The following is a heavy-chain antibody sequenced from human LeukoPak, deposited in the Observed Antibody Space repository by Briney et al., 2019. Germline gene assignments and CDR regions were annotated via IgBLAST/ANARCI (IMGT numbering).Heavy chain of an antibody. J-gene: IGHJ6*02. CDR1: GFTFSHAW. Sequence: PGGSLRLSCAASGFTFSHAWMSWVRQAPGQGLEWVGRIKSKTDGGTTDYAAPVKGRFTISRDDSKNTLYLQMNSLKTEDTAVYYCTIRGTRPDYYDYYGMDVWGQGTTVTVSS. CDR2: IKSKTDGGTT. D-gene: IGHD2-2*01. CDR3: TIRGTRPDYYDYYGMDV. V-gene: IGHV3-15*01.